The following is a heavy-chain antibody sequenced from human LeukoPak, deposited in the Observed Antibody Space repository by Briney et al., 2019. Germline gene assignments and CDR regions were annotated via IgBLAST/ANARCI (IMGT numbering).Heavy chain of an antibody. CDR2: IDSGGSAI. D-gene: IGHD3-22*01. Sequence: GGSLRLSCAASGFMLTTYNMNWFRQAPGKGLEWVSYIDSGGSAIFYADSVKGRFTISRDNAGNSLHLQMNNLRVEDTALYYCATDSYYFDRSGYSGDYWGQGTLVSVSS. CDR1: GFMLTTYN. J-gene: IGHJ4*02. CDR3: ATDSYYFDRSGYSGDY. V-gene: IGHV3-48*04.